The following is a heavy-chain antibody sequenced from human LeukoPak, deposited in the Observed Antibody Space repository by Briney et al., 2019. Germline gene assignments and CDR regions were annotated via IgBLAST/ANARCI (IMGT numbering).Heavy chain of an antibody. J-gene: IGHJ4*02. CDR2: INSDGSST. Sequence: GGSLRLSCAASGFTFSSYWMHWVRQAPGKGLVWVSRINSDGSSTSYADSVKGRFTISRDNAKNTLYLQMNSLRDEDTAVYYCARGVVVVPAALDYWGQGTLVTVSS. CDR1: GFTFSSYW. CDR3: ARGVVVVPAALDY. D-gene: IGHD2-2*01. V-gene: IGHV3-74*01.